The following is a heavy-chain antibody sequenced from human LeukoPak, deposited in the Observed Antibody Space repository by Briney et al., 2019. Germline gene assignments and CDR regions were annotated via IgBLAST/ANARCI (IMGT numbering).Heavy chain of an antibody. CDR3: AKGVYDFWSGYYPNNNWFDP. J-gene: IGHJ5*02. D-gene: IGHD3-3*01. CDR1: GFTFSSYA. CDR2: IRYDGSNK. V-gene: IGHV3-30*02. Sequence: GGSLRLSCAASGFTFSSYAMSWVRQAPGKGLEWVAFIRYDGSNKYYADSVKGRFTISRDNSKNTLYLQMNSLRAEDTAVYYCAKGVYDFWSGYYPNNNWFDPWGQGTLVTVSS.